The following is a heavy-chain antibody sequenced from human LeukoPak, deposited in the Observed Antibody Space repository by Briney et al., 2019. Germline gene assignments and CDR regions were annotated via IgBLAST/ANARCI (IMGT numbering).Heavy chain of an antibody. CDR2: IIPIFGTA. CDR1: GGTFSSYA. J-gene: IGHJ4*02. V-gene: IGHV1-69*05. Sequence: AASVKVSCKASGGTFSSYAISWVRQAPGQGLEWMGGIIPIFGTANYAQKFQGRVTITTDESTSTAYMELSSLRSEDTAVYYCARLEQLWSFDYWGQGTLVTVSS. D-gene: IGHD5-18*01. CDR3: ARLEQLWSFDY.